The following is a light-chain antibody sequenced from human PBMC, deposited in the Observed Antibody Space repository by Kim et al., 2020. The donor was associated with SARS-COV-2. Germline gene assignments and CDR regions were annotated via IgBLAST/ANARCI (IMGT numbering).Light chain of an antibody. V-gene: IGKV1-39*01. CDR1: QSIISY. CDR2: AAS. Sequence: ASVGDRVTITCRASQSIISYLNWYQQKPGKAPKLLIYAASSLQSGVPSRFSGSGSVTDFTLTISSLQPEDFATYYCQQSYSTPRTFGQGTKVEIK. CDR3: QQSYSTPRT. J-gene: IGKJ1*01.